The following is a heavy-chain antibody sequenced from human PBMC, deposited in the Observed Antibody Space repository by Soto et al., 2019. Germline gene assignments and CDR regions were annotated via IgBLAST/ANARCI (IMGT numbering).Heavy chain of an antibody. CDR3: AKVFYYYDSSGYYYFDY. CDR1: GFTFSSYA. Sequence: PGGSLRLSCAASGFTFSSYAVSWVRQAPGKGPEWISSISGSGSTIYYADSVKGRFTISRDNSKNTLYLQMSSLRAEDTAVYYCAKVFYYYDSSGYYYFDYWGQGTLGTVS. D-gene: IGHD3-22*01. J-gene: IGHJ4*02. CDR2: ISGSGSTI. V-gene: IGHV3-23*01.